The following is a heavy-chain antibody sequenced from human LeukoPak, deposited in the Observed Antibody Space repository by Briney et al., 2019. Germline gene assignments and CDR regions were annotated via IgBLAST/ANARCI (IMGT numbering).Heavy chain of an antibody. V-gene: IGHV3-9*01. CDR1: GFTFDDYA. D-gene: IGHD3-22*01. Sequence: GRSLRLSCAASGFTFDDYAMHWVRQAPGKGLEWVSGISWNSGSIGYADSVKGRFTISRDNSKNTLYLQMNSLRAEDTAVYYCAKDGSSGDYYYFDYWGQGSLVTVSS. J-gene: IGHJ4*02. CDR3: AKDGSSGDYYYFDY. CDR2: ISWNSGSI.